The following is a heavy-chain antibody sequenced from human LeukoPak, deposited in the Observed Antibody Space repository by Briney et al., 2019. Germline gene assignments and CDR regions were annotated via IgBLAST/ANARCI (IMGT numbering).Heavy chain of an antibody. CDR2: IRSKAYGGTT. V-gene: IGHV3-49*03. CDR3: TRDHRLLEDYYYYYYMDV. Sequence: PGGSLRLSCTASGFTFGDYAMSWFRQAPGKGLEWVGFIRSKAYGGTTEYAASVKGRFTISRDDSKSIAYLQMNSLKTEDTAVYYCTRDHRLLEDYYYYYYMDVWGKGTTVTVSS. J-gene: IGHJ6*03. D-gene: IGHD3-3*01. CDR1: GFTFGDYA.